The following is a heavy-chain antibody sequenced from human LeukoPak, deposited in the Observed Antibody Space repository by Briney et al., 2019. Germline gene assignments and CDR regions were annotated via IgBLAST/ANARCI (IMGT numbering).Heavy chain of an antibody. D-gene: IGHD2-2*01. J-gene: IGHJ4*02. V-gene: IGHV4-59*12. Sequence: SETLSLTCTVSGGSISSYYWSWIRQPPGKGLEWIGEIYHSGSTNYNPSLKSRVTISVDKSKNQFSLKLSSVTAADTAVYYCAGTPIVVVPAAMGANVDYWGQGTLVTVSS. CDR3: AGTPIVVVPAAMGANVDY. CDR2: IYHSGST. CDR1: GGSISSYY.